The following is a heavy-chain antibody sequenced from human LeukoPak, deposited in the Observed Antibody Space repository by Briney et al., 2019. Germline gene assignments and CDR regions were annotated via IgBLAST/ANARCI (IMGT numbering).Heavy chain of an antibody. D-gene: IGHD2-2*01. Sequence: GGSLRLSCAASGFNFSNYGMHWVRQAPGKGLEWVAVIHYDGIKKYYSDSVRGRFTISRDISKNTLYLQMNSLRVEDTAVYFCARGFSSPTENWGQGTLVTVSS. CDR1: GFNFSNYG. V-gene: IGHV3-33*01. CDR2: IHYDGIKK. J-gene: IGHJ4*02. CDR3: ARGFSSPTEN.